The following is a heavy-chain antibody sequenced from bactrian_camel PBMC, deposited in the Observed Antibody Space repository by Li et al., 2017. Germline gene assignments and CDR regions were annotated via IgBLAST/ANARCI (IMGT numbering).Heavy chain of an antibody. CDR2: IGQYRTT. CDR3: AHVPPPYCRGLIDNPWVAATAGN. Sequence: VQLVESGGGSVQSGGSLSLSCGPSDWIPSDNCVGYFRQAPGKEREGVATIGQYRTTYYTDAVKGRFTISRDNAKDTIYLQMDNLKPEDSGNYVCAHVPPPYCRGLIDNPWVAATAGNRGRGTQVTVSS. V-gene: IGHV3S53*01. D-gene: IGHD6*01. J-gene: IGHJ4*01. CDR1: DWIPSDNC.